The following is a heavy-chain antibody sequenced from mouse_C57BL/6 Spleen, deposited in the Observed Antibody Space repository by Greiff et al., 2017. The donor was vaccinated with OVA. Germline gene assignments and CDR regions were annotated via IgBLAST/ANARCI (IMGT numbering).Heavy chain of an antibody. CDR3: ARRGYGSSKPWFAY. J-gene: IGHJ3*01. D-gene: IGHD1-1*01. Sequence: VQLQQPGAELVKPGASVKLSCKASGYTFTSYWMQWVKQRPGQGLEWIGEIDPSDSYTNYNQKFKGKATLTVDTSSSTAYMQLSSLTSEDSAVYYCARRGYGSSKPWFAYWGQGTLVTVSA. CDR2: IDPSDSYT. V-gene: IGHV1-50*01. CDR1: GYTFTSYW.